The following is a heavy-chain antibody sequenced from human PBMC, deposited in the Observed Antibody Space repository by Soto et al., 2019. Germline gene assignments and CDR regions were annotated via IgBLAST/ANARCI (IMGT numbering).Heavy chain of an antibody. V-gene: IGHV3-33*01. D-gene: IGHD1-26*01. CDR3: ARAGIVATTQLGWFDP. CDR2: IWPDGNTQ. Sequence: QVQLVESGGGVVQPGRSLRLSCAASGFTFSNYGIHWVRQAPGKGLEWVAVIWPDGNTQRYPDSVKGRFTISRDNSKNTLDLQMNSLRAEDTAMYYCARAGIVATTQLGWFDPWGQGTLVIVSS. CDR1: GFTFSNYG. J-gene: IGHJ5*02.